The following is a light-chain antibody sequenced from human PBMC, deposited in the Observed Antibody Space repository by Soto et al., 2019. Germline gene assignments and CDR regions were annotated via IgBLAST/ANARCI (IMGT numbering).Light chain of an antibody. CDR1: SSNIGAGYD. Sequence: QAVVTQPPSVSGAPGQRVTISCTGTSSNIGAGYDVHWYQQLPGTAPKLLISDNNNRPSGVPDRFSGSKSGTSASLAITGLQAEDEADYYCQFYDNSRSGYVVFGGGTKVTVL. V-gene: IGLV1-40*01. J-gene: IGLJ2*01. CDR2: DNN. CDR3: QFYDNSRSGYVV.